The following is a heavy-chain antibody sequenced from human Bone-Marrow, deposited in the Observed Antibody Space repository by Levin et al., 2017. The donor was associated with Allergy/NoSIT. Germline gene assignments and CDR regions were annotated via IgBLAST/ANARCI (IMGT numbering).Heavy chain of an antibody. Sequence: NSSETLSLTCTVSGASINSGSYSWAWIRQPPGKGLEWIGYLSNGGTTYSHPSLESRVSISVDRAKNQISLQLTSVTAADTAVYYCARDQAHGNRYYWNFDLWGRGTLVTVSS. D-gene: IGHD4-23*01. CDR2: LSNGGTT. CDR1: GASINSGSYS. J-gene: IGHJ2*01. CDR3: ARDQAHGNRYYWNFDL. V-gene: IGHV4-30-2*01.